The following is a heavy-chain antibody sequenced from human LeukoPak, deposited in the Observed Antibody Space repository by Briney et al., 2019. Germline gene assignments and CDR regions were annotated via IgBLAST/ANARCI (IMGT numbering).Heavy chain of an antibody. D-gene: IGHD3-3*01. J-gene: IGHJ4*02. Sequence: GGSLRLSCAASGFTFDDYGMSWVRQAPGKGLVWVSRIKSDGSNTNYADSVKGRFTISRDNAKNTLHLRMNSLRAEDTAVYYCARGGYYGSGRYYFDSWGQGTLVTVSS. CDR1: GFTFDDYG. V-gene: IGHV3-74*01. CDR3: ARGGYYGSGRYYFDS. CDR2: IKSDGSNT.